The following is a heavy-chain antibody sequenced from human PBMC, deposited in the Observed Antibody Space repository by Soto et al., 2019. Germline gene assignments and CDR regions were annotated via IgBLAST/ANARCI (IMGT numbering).Heavy chain of an antibody. CDR3: ARDWGILNGPYHWLED. J-gene: IGHJ5*02. Sequence: PSETLSLTCAVYGGSFSGYYWSWIRQPPGKGLEWIGEINHSGSTNYNPSLKSRVTISVDTSKNQFSLKLSSVTAADTAVYYCARDWGILNGPYHWLEDWGQGTMLTVS. V-gene: IGHV4-34*01. D-gene: IGHD3-9*01. CDR2: INHSGST. CDR1: GGSFSGYY.